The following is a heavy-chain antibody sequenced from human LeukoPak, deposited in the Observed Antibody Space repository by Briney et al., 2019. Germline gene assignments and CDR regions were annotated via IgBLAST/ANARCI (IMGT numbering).Heavy chain of an antibody. V-gene: IGHV3-30*04. J-gene: IGHJ3*02. CDR2: ISYDGSNK. Sequence: GGSLRLSCAASGFTFSSYAMHWVRQVPGRGLEWVAVISYDGSNKYYADSVKGRFTISRDNSKNTLYLQMNSLRAEDTAVYYCARDPSHLDAFDIWGQGTMVTVSS. CDR1: GFTFSSYA. CDR3: ARDPSHLDAFDI.